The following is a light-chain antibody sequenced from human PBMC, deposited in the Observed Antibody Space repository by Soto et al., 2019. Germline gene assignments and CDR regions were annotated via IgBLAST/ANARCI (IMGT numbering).Light chain of an antibody. Sequence: QSALTQPRSVSGSPGQSVTISCTGTSSDVGGYNYVSWYQQHPGKAPKLMIYCVSKQPSGVPDRFSGSRSGNTASLTISGLQAEDEDEYYYCSYAGSYAPVVFGGGTKLTVL. V-gene: IGLV2-11*01. J-gene: IGLJ2*01. CDR3: CSYAGSYAPVV. CDR2: CVS. CDR1: SSDVGGYNY.